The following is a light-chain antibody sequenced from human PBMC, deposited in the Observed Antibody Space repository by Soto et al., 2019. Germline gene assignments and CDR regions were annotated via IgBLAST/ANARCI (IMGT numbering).Light chain of an antibody. CDR3: QQRSNWPLT. J-gene: IGKJ4*01. CDR1: QSVSSN. Sequence: EIVLTQSPATLSLTPGERATLSCRASQSVSSNLVWYQQKPGQAPRLLIYDAFNRATDIPARFSGSGSGTDFTLTISSLEPEDFAVYYCQQRSNWPLTFGGGTKVEIK. V-gene: IGKV3-11*01. CDR2: DAF.